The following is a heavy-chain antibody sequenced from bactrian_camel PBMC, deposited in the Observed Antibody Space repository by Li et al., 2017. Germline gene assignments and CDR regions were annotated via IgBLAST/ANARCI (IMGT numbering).Heavy chain of an antibody. CDR2: VASDGTT. J-gene: IGHJ4*01. V-gene: IGHV3S68*01. CDR3: AAARRLGGSWYYPQAGYNS. CDR1: GGFTYRSWC. Sequence: QVQLVESGGGSVQAGGSLRLTCVVSGGFTYRSWCMAWFRQAPGKEREWVARVASDGTTKDADSVKGRFTISRDNANNSLYLLMDSLNPEDTATYTCAAARRLGGSWYYPQAGYNSWSQGTQVTVS. D-gene: IGHD6*01.